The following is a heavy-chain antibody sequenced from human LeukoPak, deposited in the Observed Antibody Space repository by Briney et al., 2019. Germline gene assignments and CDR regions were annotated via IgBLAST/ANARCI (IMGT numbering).Heavy chain of an antibody. Sequence: GASVKVSCKASGYTFTSYGINWVRQATGQGLEWMGWMNPNSGNTGYAQKFQGRVTITRNTSISTAYMELSSLRSEDTAVYYCARGGIAVAGEPYYFDYWGQGTLVTVSS. CDR2: MNPNSGNT. D-gene: IGHD6-19*01. CDR3: ARGGIAVAGEPYYFDY. CDR1: GYTFTSYG. V-gene: IGHV1-8*03. J-gene: IGHJ4*02.